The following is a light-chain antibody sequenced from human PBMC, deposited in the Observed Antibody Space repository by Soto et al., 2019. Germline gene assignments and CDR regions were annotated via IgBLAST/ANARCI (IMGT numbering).Light chain of an antibody. Sequence: EIVMTHSPATLSVSPGERATLSCRASQSVSSNLAWYQQKPGQAPRLLIYGASTRATGIPDRFSGSGSGTEFPLTIRSLQSEDFAVYYCQQYNNWPPITCGQGTRLEIK. CDR1: QSVSSN. V-gene: IGKV3-15*01. CDR3: QQYNNWPPIT. CDR2: GAS. J-gene: IGKJ5*01.